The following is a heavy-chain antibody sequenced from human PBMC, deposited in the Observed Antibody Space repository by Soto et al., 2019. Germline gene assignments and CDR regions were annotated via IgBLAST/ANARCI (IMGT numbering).Heavy chain of an antibody. V-gene: IGHV3-23*01. CDR3: AGRVIGSSRAFEI. CDR1: GFAFSSHP. J-gene: IGHJ3*02. Sequence: GGSLRLSCAASGFAFSSHPMSWVRQAPEKGLAWVAGISDGGDLTYNADSVRGRFTLSRDNSRNDLYLQMSRLRAEDTAVYHCAGRVIGSSRAFEIWGQGTRVTVSS. D-gene: IGHD3-10*01. CDR2: ISDGGDLT.